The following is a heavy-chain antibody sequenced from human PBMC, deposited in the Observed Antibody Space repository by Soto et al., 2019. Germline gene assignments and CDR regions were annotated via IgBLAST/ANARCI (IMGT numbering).Heavy chain of an antibody. V-gene: IGHV4-39*01. CDR3: ASRPSFIVVVPAASLDNWFDP. CDR1: GGSISSSSYY. D-gene: IGHD2-2*01. CDR2: IYYSGST. Sequence: PSETPSLTCTVSGGSISSSSYYWGWIRQPPGKGLEWIGSIYYSGSTYYNPSLKSRVTISVDTSKNQFSLKLSSVTAADTAVYYCASRPSFIVVVPAASLDNWFDPWGQGTLVTVSS. J-gene: IGHJ5*02.